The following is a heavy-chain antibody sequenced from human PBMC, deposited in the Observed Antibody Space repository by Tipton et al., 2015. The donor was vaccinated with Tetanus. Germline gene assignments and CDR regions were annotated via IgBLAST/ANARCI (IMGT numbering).Heavy chain of an antibody. J-gene: IGHJ4*02. D-gene: IGHD6-13*01. CDR3: ARGEAAGMQGFGY. CDR1: GGTFSTFP. CDR2: IIPVFGTP. Sequence: QLVQSGAEVKKPGSSVKVSCKFSGGTFSTFPINWVRQAPGQGLEWMGQIIPVFGTPNYAHNFQGRVTITADESTSTAYLEVNRLRSEDTAVYYCARGEAAGMQGFGYWGQGTQVTVSS. V-gene: IGHV1-69*01.